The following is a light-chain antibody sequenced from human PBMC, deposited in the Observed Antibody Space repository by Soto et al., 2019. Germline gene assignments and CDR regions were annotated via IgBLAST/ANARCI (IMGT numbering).Light chain of an antibody. CDR2: GAS. CDR1: QSVSGSY. V-gene: IGKV3-20*01. J-gene: IGKJ1*01. CDR3: QQYGSSPWT. Sequence: EIVLTQFPVPLAFSPGERATPSCRASQSVSGSYLAWYQQKPGQAPRLLIYGASSRATGIPDRFSGSGSGTDFTLTISRLEPEDFAVYYCQQYGSSPWTFGQGTKVDIK.